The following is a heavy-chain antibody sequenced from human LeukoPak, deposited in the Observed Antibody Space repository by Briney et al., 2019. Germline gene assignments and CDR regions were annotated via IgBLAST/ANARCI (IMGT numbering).Heavy chain of an antibody. CDR2: ISPNVGVT. V-gene: IGHV1-2*06. Sequence: ASVKISCXASGYSFTGYYMHWVRQAPGHRPERMGRISPNVGVTNYAHKFQGRVTMTRDTSMSTAYMELSRLTSDETAVYYCARECGICYGESFDYWGQGTLVTVSS. CDR1: GYSFTGYY. CDR3: ARECGICYGESFDY. J-gene: IGHJ4*02. D-gene: IGHD2-15*01.